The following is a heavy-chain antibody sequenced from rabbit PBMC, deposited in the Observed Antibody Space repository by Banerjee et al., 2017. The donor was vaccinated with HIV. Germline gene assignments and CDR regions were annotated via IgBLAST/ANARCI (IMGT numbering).Heavy chain of an antibody. CDR2: INTITGDT. Sequence: QSLEESGGGLVQPEGSLTLTCTASGFTLSTNYMCWVRQAPGKGLEWIACINTITGDTVYATWAKGRFTISKASWTTVTLQMTSLTAADTASYFCARDLAGVIGWNFNLWGPGTLVTVS. D-gene: IGHD4-1*01. V-gene: IGHV1S40*01. CDR3: ARDLAGVIGWNFNL. J-gene: IGHJ4*01. CDR1: GFTLSTNY.